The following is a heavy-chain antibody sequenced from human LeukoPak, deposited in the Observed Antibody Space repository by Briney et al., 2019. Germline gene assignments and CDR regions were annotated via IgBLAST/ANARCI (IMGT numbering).Heavy chain of an antibody. CDR1: GGSISSYC. J-gene: IGHJ3*02. V-gene: IGHV4-59*08. CDR2: IYYSGST. D-gene: IGHD6-13*01. Sequence: SETLSLTCTVSGGSISSYCWSWIRQPPGKGLEWIGYIYYSGSTNYNPSLKSRVTISVDTSKNQFSLKLSSVTAADTAVYYCARRYSIAGNAFDIWGQGTMVTVSS. CDR3: ARRYSIAGNAFDI.